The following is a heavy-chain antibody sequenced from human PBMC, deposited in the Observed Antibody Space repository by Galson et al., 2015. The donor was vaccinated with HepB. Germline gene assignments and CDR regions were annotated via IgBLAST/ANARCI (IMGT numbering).Heavy chain of an antibody. Sequence: ETLSLTCAVYGGSFSGYYWSWIRQPPGKGLEWIGEINHSGSTNYNPSLKSRVTISVDTSKNQFSLKLSSVTAADTAVYYCARGNYYGSGSYAGFPGYARAHYYYYGMDVWGQGTTVTVSS. V-gene: IGHV4-34*01. CDR1: GGSFSGYY. CDR2: INHSGST. D-gene: IGHD3-10*01. J-gene: IGHJ6*02. CDR3: ARGNYYGSGSYAGFPGYARAHYYYYGMDV.